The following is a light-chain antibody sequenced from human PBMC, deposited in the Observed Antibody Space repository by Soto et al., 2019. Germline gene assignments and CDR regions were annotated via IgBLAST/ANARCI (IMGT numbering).Light chain of an antibody. CDR3: QQYHYWWT. CDR2: GAS. Sequence: IVLTQSPATLSVSPGDRATLSCRASQTINSALAWYQQKPGQAPRLLIYGASTRATAIADRFSASGAGTDFTLTISSLQSEDSAVYYCQQYHYWWTFGQGTQGEFK. J-gene: IGKJ1*01. V-gene: IGKV3-15*01. CDR1: QTINSA.